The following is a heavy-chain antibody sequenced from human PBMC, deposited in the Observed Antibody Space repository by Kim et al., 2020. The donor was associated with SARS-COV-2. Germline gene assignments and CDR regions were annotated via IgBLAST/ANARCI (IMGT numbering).Heavy chain of an antibody. D-gene: IGHD3-16*01. CDR1: GFSLDDFY. J-gene: IGHJ4*02. Sequence: GGSLRLSCEVSGFSLDDFYMTWIRQAPGKGLEWVSYIASTGRYTNDADSVKGRFSISRDTAKKSVYLQMNSLRGDDTAVYYCARGGTGQGQPIDYWGRGTLVTVSS. CDR2: IASTGRYT. V-gene: IGHV3-11*05. CDR3: ARGGTGQGQPIDY.